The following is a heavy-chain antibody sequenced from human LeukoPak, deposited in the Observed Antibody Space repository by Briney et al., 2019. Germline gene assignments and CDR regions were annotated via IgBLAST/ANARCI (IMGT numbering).Heavy chain of an antibody. CDR3: ARQECSSSSCWFDP. CDR2: IYYSGST. Sequence: KPSETLPLTCTVSGGSISSSSYYWGWIRQPPGKGLEWIGSIYYSGSTYYNPSLKSRVTISVDTSKNQFSLKLSSVTAADTAVYYCARQECSSSSCWFDPWGQGTLVTVSS. D-gene: IGHD6-6*01. V-gene: IGHV4-39*01. CDR1: GGSISSSSYY. J-gene: IGHJ5*02.